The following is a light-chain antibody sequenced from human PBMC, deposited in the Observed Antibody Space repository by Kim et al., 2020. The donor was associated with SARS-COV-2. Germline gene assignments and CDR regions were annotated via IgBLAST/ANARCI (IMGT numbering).Light chain of an antibody. CDR3: SSYTSSSTFV. Sequence: GQSITISCTGTSSDVGGYKYVSWNQQHPGKAPKLLIYDVSKRPSGVSDRFSGSKSGNTASLTISGLQAEDESDYYCSSYTSSSTFVFGGGTQLTVL. CDR2: DVS. CDR1: SSDVGGYKY. V-gene: IGLV2-14*04. J-gene: IGLJ3*02.